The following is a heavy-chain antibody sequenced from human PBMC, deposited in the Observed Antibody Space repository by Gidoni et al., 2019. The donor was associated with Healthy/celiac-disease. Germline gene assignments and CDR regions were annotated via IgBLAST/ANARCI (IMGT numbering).Heavy chain of an antibody. CDR2: INHSVST. J-gene: IGHJ5*02. CDR3: ARATINYDFWSGYFNWFDP. CDR1: GGSFSGYY. Sequence: QVQLQQWGAGLLKPSETLSLTCAVYGGSFSGYYWSWIRQPPGKGLEWIGEINHSVSTNYNPSLKSRVTISVDTSKNQFSLKLSSVTAADTAVYYCARATINYDFWSGYFNWFDPWGQGTLVTVSS. V-gene: IGHV4-34*01. D-gene: IGHD3-3*01.